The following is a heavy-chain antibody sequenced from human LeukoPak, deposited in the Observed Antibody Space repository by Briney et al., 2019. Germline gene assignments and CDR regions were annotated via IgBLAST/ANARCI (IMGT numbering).Heavy chain of an antibody. Sequence: GGSLRLSCAASGFIFSDYYMSWIRQAPGKGLEWVSYISSSGSTIFYADSVRGRLTISRDNAKNSLFLQMNSLRAEDTAVYYCARDLRECSGGSCYIFDYWGQGTLVTVSS. CDR2: ISSSGSTI. J-gene: IGHJ4*02. CDR1: GFIFSDYY. D-gene: IGHD2-15*01. CDR3: ARDLRECSGGSCYIFDY. V-gene: IGHV3-11*01.